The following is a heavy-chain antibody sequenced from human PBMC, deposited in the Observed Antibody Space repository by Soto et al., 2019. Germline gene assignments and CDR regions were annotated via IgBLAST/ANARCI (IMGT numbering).Heavy chain of an antibody. D-gene: IGHD3-22*01. J-gene: IGHJ3*02. CDR3: ARPTYYYDSSGYPDAFDI. V-gene: IGHV5-51*01. CDR1: GYSFTSYW. CDR2: IYPGDSDT. Sequence: GESLKISCKGSGYSFTSYWIGWVRQMPGKGLEWMGIIYPGDSDTRYSPSFQGQVTISADKSISTAYLQWSSLKASDTAMYHCARPTYYYDSSGYPDAFDIWGQGTMVTVSS.